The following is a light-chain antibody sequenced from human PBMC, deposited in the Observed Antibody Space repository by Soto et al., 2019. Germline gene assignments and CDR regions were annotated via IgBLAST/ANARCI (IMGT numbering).Light chain of an antibody. CDR2: AAS. CDR1: QTISSS. J-gene: IGKJ2*01. V-gene: IGKV1-39*01. Sequence: DIQMTQSPSSLSASVGDRVIITCRASQTISSSLNLYQQKPGKAPKLLIYAASSLQSGVPSRFSGSGSGTEFTSTISSLQHEDFATYCCQQTYGSPNTFGQGTTLEI. CDR3: QQTYGSPNT.